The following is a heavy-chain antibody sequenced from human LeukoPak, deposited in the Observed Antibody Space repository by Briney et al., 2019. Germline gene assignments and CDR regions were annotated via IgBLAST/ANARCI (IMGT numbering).Heavy chain of an antibody. CDR2: IYYSGSST. J-gene: IGHJ6*02. V-gene: IGHV4-59*01. D-gene: IGHD3-10*01. CDR1: GGSMSGFF. Sequence: SEILSLTGTVPGGSMSGFFWTWIRQPPGRELDWIGSIYYSGSSTKYNPSLKSRVTISVDTSKSQFSLNLNSATAADTAVYYCARTSRHFYGSGTNLTPWPAGMDVWGQGTTVTVSS. CDR3: ARTSRHFYGSGTNLTPWPAGMDV.